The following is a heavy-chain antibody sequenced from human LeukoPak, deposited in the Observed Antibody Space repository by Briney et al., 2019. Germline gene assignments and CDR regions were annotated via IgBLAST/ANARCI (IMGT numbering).Heavy chain of an antibody. CDR1: GGSISGYY. J-gene: IGHJ5*02. D-gene: IGHD2-21*01. V-gene: IGHV4-59*01. CDR2: IYYTGST. CDR3: AKFAKVPPPIWLDP. Sequence: SETLSLTCTVSGGSISGYYWSWIRQPPGKGLELIGYIYYTGSTYYSPSLRSRVIISVDTSKNQFSLKLSSVTAADTAVYFCAKFAKVPPPIWLDPWGQGPLVTVSP.